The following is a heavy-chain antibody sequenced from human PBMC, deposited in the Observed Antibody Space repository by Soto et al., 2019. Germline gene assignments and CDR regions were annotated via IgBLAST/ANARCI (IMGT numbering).Heavy chain of an antibody. J-gene: IGHJ3*02. CDR2: IYHSGST. CDR1: GGSISSGGYS. V-gene: IGHV4-30-2*01. Sequence: SETLSLTCAVSGGSISSGGYSWSWIRQPPGKGLEWIGYIYHSGSTYCNPSLKSRVTISVDRSKNQFSLKLSSVTAADTAVYYCASSNYYDSSGYNAFDIWGQGTMVTVSS. D-gene: IGHD3-22*01. CDR3: ASSNYYDSSGYNAFDI.